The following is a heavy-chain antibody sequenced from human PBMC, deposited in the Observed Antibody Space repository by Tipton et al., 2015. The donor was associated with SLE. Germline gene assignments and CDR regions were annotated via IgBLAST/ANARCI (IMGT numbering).Heavy chain of an antibody. J-gene: IGHJ4*02. Sequence: TLSLTCTVSGGSISSGSYYWSWIRQPAGKGLEWIGYIYTSGSTNYNPSLKSRVTISVDTSKNQFSLKLSSVTAADTAVYYCAREVVVVAATRSENYFDFWGQGTLVTVSS. CDR2: IYTSGST. D-gene: IGHD2-15*01. CDR1: GGSISSGSYY. CDR3: AREVVVVAATRSENYFDF. V-gene: IGHV4-61*09.